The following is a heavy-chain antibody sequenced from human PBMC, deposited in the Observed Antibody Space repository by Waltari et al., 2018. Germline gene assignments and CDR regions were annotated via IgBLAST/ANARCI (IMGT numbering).Heavy chain of an antibody. J-gene: IGHJ4*02. CDR2: ISGAGFPI. V-gene: IGHV3-48*01. CDR3: ASGGWGFYLGY. CDR1: GFSFRSYG. Sequence: EVQLVESGGGLVQPGGSLRLSCAASGFSFRSYGMNWVRQAPGKGREWVAHISGAGFPIYYADSVKGRFTISRDNAKNSLFLQMNGLRAEDTAVYYCASGGWGFYLGYWGQGALVTVSS. D-gene: IGHD3-16*01.